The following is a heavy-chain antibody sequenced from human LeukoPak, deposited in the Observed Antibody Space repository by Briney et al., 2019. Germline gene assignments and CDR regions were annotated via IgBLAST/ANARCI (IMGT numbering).Heavy chain of an antibody. CDR1: GGSISSSSYY. J-gene: IGHJ4*02. CDR3: ARRSLGSGYSYGHFDY. Sequence: EPSETLSLTCTVSGGSISSSSYYWGWIRQPPGKGLEWIGSIYYSGSTYYNPSLKSRVTISVDTSKNQFSLKLSSVTAADTAVYYCARRSLGSGYSYGHFDYWGQGTLVTVSS. V-gene: IGHV4-39*01. D-gene: IGHD5-18*01. CDR2: IYYSGST.